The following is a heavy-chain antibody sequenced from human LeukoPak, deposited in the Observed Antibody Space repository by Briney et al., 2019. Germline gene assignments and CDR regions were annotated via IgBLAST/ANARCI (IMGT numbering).Heavy chain of an antibody. CDR3: AKDLRDGYNLNYYFDY. J-gene: IGHJ4*02. V-gene: IGHV3-33*06. CDR1: GFTFSSYG. D-gene: IGHD5-24*01. Sequence: PGGSLRLSCAASGFTFSSYGMHCVRQAPGKGLEWGAVIWYDGSNKYYADSVKGRFTISRDNSKNTLYLQMNSLRAEDTAVYYCAKDLRDGYNLNYYFDYWGQGTLVTVSS. CDR2: IWYDGSNK.